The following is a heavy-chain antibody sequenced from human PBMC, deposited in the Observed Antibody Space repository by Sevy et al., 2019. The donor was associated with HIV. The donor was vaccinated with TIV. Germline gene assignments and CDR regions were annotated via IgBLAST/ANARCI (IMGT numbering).Heavy chain of an antibody. J-gene: IGHJ6*02. CDR1: GFAFSNYYA. CDR2: ISYDGSDT. V-gene: IGHV3-30-3*01. Sequence: GGSLRLSCAASGFAFSNYYAMHWVRQALGKGLEWVALISYDGSDTYYADTVKGRFTVSRDNFKNTLFLQMNSLTTEDTAVYYCARPRANYVDHYFFYAMDVWGQGTTVTVSS. D-gene: IGHD4-17*01. CDR3: ARPRANYVDHYFFYAMDV.